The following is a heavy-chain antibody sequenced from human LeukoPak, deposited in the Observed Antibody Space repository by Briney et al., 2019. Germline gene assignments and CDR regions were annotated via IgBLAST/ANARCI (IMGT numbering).Heavy chain of an antibody. CDR3: ARGEDIVVVVAALDAFDI. Sequence: ASVKVSCKVSGYTLTELSMHWVRQAPGKGLEWMGGFDPEDGETIYAQKFQGRVTMTEDTSTDTAYMELSSLRSEDTAVYYCARGEDIVVVVAALDAFDIWGQGTMVTVSS. D-gene: IGHD2-15*01. CDR2: FDPEDGET. J-gene: IGHJ3*02. CDR1: GYTLTELS. V-gene: IGHV1-24*01.